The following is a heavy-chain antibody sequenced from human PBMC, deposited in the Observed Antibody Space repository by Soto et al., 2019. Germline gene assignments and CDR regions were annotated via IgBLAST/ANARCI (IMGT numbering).Heavy chain of an antibody. CDR3: ARPNGGGSGWYFHY. V-gene: IGHV1-3*05. CDR1: GYTFTSYA. D-gene: IGHD6-19*01. CDR2: INAGYGNT. J-gene: IGHJ4*02. Sequence: QVQLVQSGAEEKKPGASVKVSCKASGYTFTSYAMHWVRQAPGQRLEWMGWINAGYGNTKYSQKFQGRVTITRDTSASTVYMELSSMRSEDTAVYYCARPNGGGSGWYFHYWGQGTLVTVSS.